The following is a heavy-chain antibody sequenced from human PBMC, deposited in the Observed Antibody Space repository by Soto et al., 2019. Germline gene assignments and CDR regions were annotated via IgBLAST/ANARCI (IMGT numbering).Heavy chain of an antibody. CDR1: GGSFSGYY. V-gene: IGHV4-34*01. Sequence: NPSETLSLTCAVYGGSFSGYYWSWIRQPPGKGLEWIGEINHSGSTNYNPSLKSRVTISVDTSKNQFSLKLSSVTAADTAVYYCARVSIVVVPAAREFDYWGQGTLVTVSS. D-gene: IGHD2-2*01. CDR2: INHSGST. J-gene: IGHJ4*02. CDR3: ARVSIVVVPAAREFDY.